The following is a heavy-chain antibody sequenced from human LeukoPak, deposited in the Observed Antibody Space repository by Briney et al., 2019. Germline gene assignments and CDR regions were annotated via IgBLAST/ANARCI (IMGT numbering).Heavy chain of an antibody. V-gene: IGHV4-59*01. CDR1: GGSISPYY. CDR2: IYYNGNT. Sequence: SETLSLTCTAFGGSISPYYWSWIRQPPGKGLESIGYIYYNGNTNYNPSLRSRVTTSVDTSKNQFSLRLSSVTAADTAVYYCGRGGWYKDYWGQGTLVTVSS. J-gene: IGHJ4*02. D-gene: IGHD6-19*01. CDR3: GRGGWYKDY.